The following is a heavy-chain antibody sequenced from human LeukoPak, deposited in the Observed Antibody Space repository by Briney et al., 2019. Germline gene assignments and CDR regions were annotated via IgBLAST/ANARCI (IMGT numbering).Heavy chain of an antibody. CDR2: IYYSGST. J-gene: IGHJ4*02. D-gene: IGHD2-2*01. CDR3: ARRKDIVVLPASWDY. CDR1: GGSISSSGYY. Sequence: KPSETLSLTCTVSGGSISSSGYYWSWIRQPPGKGLEWIASIYYSGSTYYNPSLKSRVTISVDTSKNQLSLKLSSLTAADTAVYYCARRKDIVVLPASWDYWGQGTLVTVSS. V-gene: IGHV4-39*01.